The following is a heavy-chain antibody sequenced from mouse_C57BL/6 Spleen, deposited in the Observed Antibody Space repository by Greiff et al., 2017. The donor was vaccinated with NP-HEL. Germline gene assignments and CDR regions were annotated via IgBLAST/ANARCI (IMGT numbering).Heavy chain of an antibody. J-gene: IGHJ4*01. CDR3: VKSSFWDGSSEYYYAMDY. Sequence: EVKLVESGGGLVQPKGSLKLSCAASGFTFNTYAMHWVRQAPGKGLEWVARIRSKSSNYATYYADSVKDRFTISRDDSQSMLYLQMNNLKTEDTAMYYCVKSSFWDGSSEYYYAMDYWGQGTSVTVSS. CDR2: IRSKSSNYAT. V-gene: IGHV10-3*01. CDR1: GFTFNTYA. D-gene: IGHD1-1*01.